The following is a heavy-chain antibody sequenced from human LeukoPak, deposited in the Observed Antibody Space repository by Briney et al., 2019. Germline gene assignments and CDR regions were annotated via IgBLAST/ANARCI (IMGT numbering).Heavy chain of an antibody. D-gene: IGHD5-18*01. CDR1: GGSISSYY. CDR3: ARDSSYGFFDY. J-gene: IGHJ4*02. V-gene: IGHV4-59*01. CDR2: IYYSGST. Sequence: SETLSLTCTVPGGSISSYYWSWIRQPPGKGLEWIGYIYYSGSTNYNPSLKSRVTISVDTSKNQFSLKLSSVTAADTAVYYCARDSSYGFFDYWGQGTLVTVSS.